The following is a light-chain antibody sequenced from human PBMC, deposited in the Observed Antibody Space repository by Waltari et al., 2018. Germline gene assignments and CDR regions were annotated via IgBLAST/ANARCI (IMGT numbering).Light chain of an antibody. V-gene: IGLV2-8*01. CDR1: SSDVGGYNY. CDR2: EVS. Sequence: QSALTQPPSASGSPGQSVTISCTGTSSDVGGYNYVSWYQQPPGKAPKVMVYEVSKRPSGVPDRFSGSKSGNTASLTVSGVQAEDEADYYCSSYGGSNNLVFGGGTKLTVL. J-gene: IGLJ3*02. CDR3: SSYGGSNNLV.